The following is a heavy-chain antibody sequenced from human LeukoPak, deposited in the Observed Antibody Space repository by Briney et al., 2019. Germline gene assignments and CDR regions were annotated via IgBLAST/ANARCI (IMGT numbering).Heavy chain of an antibody. CDR3: ARRIKVTSSYYYYYYMDV. J-gene: IGHJ6*03. D-gene: IGHD3-16*01. CDR2: INHSGST. CDR1: GGSFSGYY. Sequence: PSETLSLTCAVYGGSFSGYYWNWIRQSPGKGLEWIGEINHSGSTNYNPSLKSRVTISVDTSKNQFSLKLSSVTAADTAVYYCARRIKVTSSYYYYYYMDVWGKGTTVTVSS. V-gene: IGHV4-34*01.